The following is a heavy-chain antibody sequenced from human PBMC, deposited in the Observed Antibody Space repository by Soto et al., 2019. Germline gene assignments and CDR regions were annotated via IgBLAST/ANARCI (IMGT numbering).Heavy chain of an antibody. CDR2: INPNSGGT. CDR1: GFTFTGYY. CDR3: ARRHCSSTSCPIDY. V-gene: IGHV1-2*04. Sequence: GASVKVSCKASGFTFTGYYMHWVRQAPGQGLEWMGWINPNSGGTNYAQKFQGWVTMTRDTSISTAYMELSRLRSDDTAVYYCARRHCSSTSCPIDYWGQGTLVTVSS. J-gene: IGHJ4*02. D-gene: IGHD2-2*01.